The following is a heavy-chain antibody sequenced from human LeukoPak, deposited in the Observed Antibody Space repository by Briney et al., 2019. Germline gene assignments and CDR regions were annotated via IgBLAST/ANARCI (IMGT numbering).Heavy chain of an antibody. V-gene: IGHV3-48*03. Sequence: GGSLRLSCAASGFTFSSYEMNWVRPAPGKGLEWVSYISSSGSTIYYADSVKGRFTISRDNAKNSLYLQMNSLRDEDTAVYYCARDTLVYTDSPDAFDIWGQGTMVTVSS. CDR3: ARDTLVYTDSPDAFDI. D-gene: IGHD5/OR15-5a*01. J-gene: IGHJ3*02. CDR1: GFTFSSYE. CDR2: ISSSGSTI.